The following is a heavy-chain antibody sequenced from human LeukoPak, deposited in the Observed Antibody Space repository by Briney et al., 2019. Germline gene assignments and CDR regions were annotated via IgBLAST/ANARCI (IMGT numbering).Heavy chain of an antibody. CDR2: LHSGGST. J-gene: IGHJ1*01. V-gene: IGHV3-53*01. Sequence: GSLRLSCAASGFIVSNNYISWVRQAPGKGMEWVSVLHSGGSTYYADSVKGRFTISRDNSKNTVYLQMNRLRAEDTAVYYCAREASGNYFHHWGQGTLVTVSS. CDR3: AREASGNYFHH. CDR1: GFIVSNNY. D-gene: IGHD6-25*01.